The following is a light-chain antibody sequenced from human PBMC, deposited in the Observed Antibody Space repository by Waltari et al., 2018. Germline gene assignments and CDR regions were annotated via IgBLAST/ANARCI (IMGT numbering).Light chain of an antibody. J-gene: IGLJ1*01. CDR2: YDT. Sequence: SYVLPQPPSVSVAPGETASVTCGGDNIGSYSVHWYQQKPGKAPLLVIRYDTDRPSGIPERFSGSNSANTATLTISRVEAGDEANYYCQVWHAAIDPGVFGTGTEVTV. CDR1: NIGSYS. CDR3: QVWHAAIDPGV. V-gene: IGLV3-21*04.